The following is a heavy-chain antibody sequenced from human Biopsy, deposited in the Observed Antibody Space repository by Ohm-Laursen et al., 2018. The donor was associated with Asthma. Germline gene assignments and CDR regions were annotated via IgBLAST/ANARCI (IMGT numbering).Heavy chain of an antibody. D-gene: IGHD4-23*01. J-gene: IGHJ3*02. Sequence: SLRLSCAAPVLTFSSYGMVWVRLAPGKGLEWVALISNDGANKFYADSVKGRVTISRDISKNTLSLQMNSLRAEDTAVYYCARAYGGNFFSGAFDIWGQGTMVTVSS. CDR2: ISNDGANK. CDR3: ARAYGGNFFSGAFDI. CDR1: VLTFSSYG. V-gene: IGHV3-33*08.